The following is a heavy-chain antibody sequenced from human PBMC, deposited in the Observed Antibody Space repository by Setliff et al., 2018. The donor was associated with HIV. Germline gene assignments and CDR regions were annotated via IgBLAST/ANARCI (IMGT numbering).Heavy chain of an antibody. CDR1: GFTFSTYW. D-gene: IGHD3-16*01. CDR2: IKQDGSEK. Sequence: GGSLRLSCAASGFTFSTYWMSWVRQAPGKGLEWVANIKQDGSEKFYVDSVKGRFTISRDNAKNSLYLQMNSLRAEDTAVYYCARWLWGFVRNAAFEIWGKGTMVTVSS. CDR3: ARWLWGFVRNAAFEI. V-gene: IGHV3-7*01. J-gene: IGHJ3*02.